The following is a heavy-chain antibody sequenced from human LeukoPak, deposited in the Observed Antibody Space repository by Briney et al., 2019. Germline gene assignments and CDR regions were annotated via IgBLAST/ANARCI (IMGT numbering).Heavy chain of an antibody. D-gene: IGHD6-19*01. CDR1: GFTFSSYA. CDR2: ISYDGSNK. J-gene: IGHJ4*02. V-gene: IGHV3-30*04. CDR3: ARALRNIAVAGTGFDY. Sequence: GRSLRLSCAASGFTFSSYAMHWVRQAPGKGLEWVAVISYDGSNKYYADSVKGRFTTSRDNSKNTLYLQMNSLRAEDTAVYYCARALRNIAVAGTGFDYWGQGTLVTVSS.